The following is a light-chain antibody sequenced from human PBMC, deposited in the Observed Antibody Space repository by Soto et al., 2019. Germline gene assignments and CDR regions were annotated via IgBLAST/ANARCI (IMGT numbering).Light chain of an antibody. Sequence: QSALTQPASVSGSPGQSITISCTGSSNDVGLYNYVSWYQQHPGKAPKLVISDVTNRPSGVSDRFSGSKSGNTAFLTISRLQAEDEADYYCSSYTITATLFGRGTKLTVL. CDR3: SSYTITATL. CDR2: DVT. V-gene: IGLV2-14*03. CDR1: SNDVGLYNY. J-gene: IGLJ2*01.